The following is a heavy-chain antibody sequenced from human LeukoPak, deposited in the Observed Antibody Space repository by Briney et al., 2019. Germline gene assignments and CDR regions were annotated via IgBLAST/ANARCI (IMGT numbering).Heavy chain of an antibody. V-gene: IGHV3-30*04. CDR3: ARSQGYYGSGSYSGGNWFDP. D-gene: IGHD3-10*01. CDR1: GFTFSSYA. Sequence: GGSLRLSCAVSGFTFSSYAMHWVRQAPGKGLEWVAVISYDGSNKYYADSVKGRFTISRDNSKNTLYLQMNSLRAEDTAVYYCARSQGYYGSGSYSGGNWFDPWGQGTLVTVSS. CDR2: ISYDGSNK. J-gene: IGHJ5*02.